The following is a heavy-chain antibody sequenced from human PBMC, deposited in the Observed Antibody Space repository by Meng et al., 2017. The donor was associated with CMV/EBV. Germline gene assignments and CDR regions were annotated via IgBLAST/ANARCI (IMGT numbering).Heavy chain of an antibody. V-gene: IGHV3-33*03. D-gene: IGHD1-26*01. CDR2: MWYDGSME. Sequence: SVVSFSKYGILWVRQAPGKELEWVALMWYDGSMESYADSVQGRFTVSRDNSENRLYLQMDSLRAEDTAVYYCVKDSGSGSYFSNFGYWGQGTLVTVSS. CDR3: VKDSGSGSYFSNFGY. J-gene: IGHJ4*02. CDR1: VVSFSKYG.